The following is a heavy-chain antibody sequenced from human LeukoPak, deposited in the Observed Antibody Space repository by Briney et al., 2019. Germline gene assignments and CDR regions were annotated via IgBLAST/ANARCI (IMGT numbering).Heavy chain of an antibody. V-gene: IGHV1-2*02. Sequence: GASGKVSCKASGYTFTCYYMHWGRQGRGQGREWMGGINPNSGGTHYAQRCQGRATMTRDASIRTAYLELSRLSSDHTAVYYCARVDCTTTICYIPGNYWGQGTLVTVSS. J-gene: IGHJ4*02. D-gene: IGHD2-2*02. CDR3: ARVDCTTTICYIPGNY. CDR1: GYTFTCYY. CDR2: INPNSGGT.